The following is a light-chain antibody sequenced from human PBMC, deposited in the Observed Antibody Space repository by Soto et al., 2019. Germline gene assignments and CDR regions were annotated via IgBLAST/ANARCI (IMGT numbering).Light chain of an antibody. V-gene: IGKV3-20*01. CDR3: QQYGNSPAIT. Sequence: EIVLTQSPATLSLSPGERATLSCRASQSVSASSLAWYQQKPDKAPRLLIYAVSSRATGIPDRFSGSGSGTDFTLTVSRLEPEDFAVYYCQQYGNSPAITFGQGTRLDIK. CDR1: QSVSASS. CDR2: AVS. J-gene: IGKJ5*01.